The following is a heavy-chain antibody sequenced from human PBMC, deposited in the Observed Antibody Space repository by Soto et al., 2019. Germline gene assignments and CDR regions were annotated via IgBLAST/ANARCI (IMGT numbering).Heavy chain of an antibody. CDR2: IYYSGTT. V-gene: IGHV4-39*01. D-gene: IGHD2-15*01. CDR1: GGSITSSSYY. Sequence: SETLSLTCTVSGGSITSSSYYWGWIRQPPGKGLEWIGSIYYSGTTYYNPSLKSRVTISVDTSKNQFSLKLRSVTAPDTAVYYCASEGGYMDGTVSNEIDYWGQGTLVT. CDR3: ASEGGYMDGTVSNEIDY. J-gene: IGHJ4*02.